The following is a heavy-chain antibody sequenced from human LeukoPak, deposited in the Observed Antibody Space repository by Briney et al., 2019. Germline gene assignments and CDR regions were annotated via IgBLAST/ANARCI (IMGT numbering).Heavy chain of an antibody. D-gene: IGHD2-21*01. Sequence: PGGSLRLSCAASGFTFSSYAMSWVRQAPGKGLEWVSAISGSGGSTYYADSVKGRFTISRDNAKNSLYLQMNSLRAEDTALYYCAKAGDIVGYFDYWGQGTLVTVSS. CDR1: GFTFSSYA. V-gene: IGHV3-23*01. CDR2: ISGSGGST. J-gene: IGHJ4*02. CDR3: AKAGDIVGYFDY.